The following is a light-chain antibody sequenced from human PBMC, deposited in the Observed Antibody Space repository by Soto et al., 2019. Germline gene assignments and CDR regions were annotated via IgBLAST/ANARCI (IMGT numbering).Light chain of an antibody. J-gene: IGLJ1*01. CDR2: DIN. Sequence: QSALTQPASVSGSPGQSITISCTGTSSDVGNYIFVSWYRQHPGKAPILMIYDINNRTSGVSNRFSGSKSGNTASLTISGRQGEDEVDYECVLDTTSASWVFGTGPKLTV. CDR3: VLDTTSASWV. V-gene: IGLV2-14*01. CDR1: SSDVGNYIF.